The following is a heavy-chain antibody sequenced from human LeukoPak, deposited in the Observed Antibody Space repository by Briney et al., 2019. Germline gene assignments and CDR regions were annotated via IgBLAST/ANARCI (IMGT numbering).Heavy chain of an antibody. D-gene: IGHD6-19*01. CDR1: RFTFSSYS. Sequence: GGSLRLSCAASRFTFSSYSMNWVRQAPGKGLEWVSSISSSGSYIYHADSVKGRFTISRDNAKNSLYLQMNSLRAEDTAVYYCARAGQWLSDAFDIWGQGTMVTVSS. CDR3: ARAGQWLSDAFDI. CDR2: ISSSGSYI. V-gene: IGHV3-21*01. J-gene: IGHJ3*02.